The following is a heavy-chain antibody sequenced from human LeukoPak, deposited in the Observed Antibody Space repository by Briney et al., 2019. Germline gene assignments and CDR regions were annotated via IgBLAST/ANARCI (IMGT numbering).Heavy chain of an antibody. D-gene: IGHD3-22*01. J-gene: IGHJ4*02. Sequence: PGGSLRLSCAASGFTFSSYEMNWVRQAPGKGLEWVSYISSSASTILYADSVKGRFTISRDNAKNSLYLQMNSLRTEDTALYYCAKELGSSGYELDYWGQGTLVTVSS. CDR1: GFTFSSYE. CDR2: ISSSASTI. CDR3: AKELGSSGYELDY. V-gene: IGHV3-48*03.